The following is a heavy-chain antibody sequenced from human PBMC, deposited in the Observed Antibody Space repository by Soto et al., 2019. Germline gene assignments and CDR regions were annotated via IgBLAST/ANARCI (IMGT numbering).Heavy chain of an antibody. Sequence: SETLSLTCTVSGGSTYSADYYWSWIRQSPGKGLEWIGYIFFTGSTSYNPSLRSRLTLSLDTSKNQFSLTLASVTAADTAVYYCARDRDGSGWKGSGMDVWGQGTRVTASS. D-gene: IGHD6-25*01. CDR1: GGSTYSADYY. V-gene: IGHV4-30-4*01. CDR2: IFFTGST. J-gene: IGHJ6*02. CDR3: ARDRDGSGWKGSGMDV.